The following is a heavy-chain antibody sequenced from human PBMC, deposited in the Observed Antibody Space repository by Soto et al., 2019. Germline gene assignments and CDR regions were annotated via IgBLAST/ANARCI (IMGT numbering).Heavy chain of an antibody. J-gene: IGHJ4*02. D-gene: IGHD2-2*01. CDR2: IRSKAYGGTI. V-gene: IGHV3-49*03. CDR3: TRGVVPAAIVGY. CDR1: GFTFGDYA. Sequence: PGGSLRLSCTTSGFTFGDYAMSWFRQAPGKGLEWVGLIRSKAYGGTIEYAASVKGRFTISRDDSKSIAYLQMNSLKTDDTAVYHCTRGVVPAAIVGYWGQGTLVTVSS.